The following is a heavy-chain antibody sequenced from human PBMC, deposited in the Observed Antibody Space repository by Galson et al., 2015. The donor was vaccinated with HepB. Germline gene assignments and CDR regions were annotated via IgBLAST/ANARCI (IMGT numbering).Heavy chain of an antibody. CDR2: IYYSGST. V-gene: IGHV4-59*08. J-gene: IGHJ4*02. CDR1: GGSMSSYY. CDR3: ARHHISRREPFDY. Sequence: ETLSLTCTVSGGSMSSYYWSWIRQPPGKGLEWIGYIYYSGSTNYNPSLKSRVTISVDTSKNQFSLKLSSVTAADTAVYYCARHHISRREPFDYWGQGTLVTVSS.